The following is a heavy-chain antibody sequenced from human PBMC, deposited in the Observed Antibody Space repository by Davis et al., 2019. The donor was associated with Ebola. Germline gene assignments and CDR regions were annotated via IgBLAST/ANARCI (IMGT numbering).Heavy chain of an antibody. V-gene: IGHV1-18*01. D-gene: IGHD6-6*01. Sequence: AASVKVSCKASGYTFTSYGISWVRQAPGQGLEWMGWISAYNGNTNYAQKFQGRVTITADKSTSTAYMELSSLRSEDTALYYCARETVHDAFDIWGQGTMVTVSS. J-gene: IGHJ3*02. CDR2: ISAYNGNT. CDR1: GYTFTSYG. CDR3: ARETVHDAFDI.